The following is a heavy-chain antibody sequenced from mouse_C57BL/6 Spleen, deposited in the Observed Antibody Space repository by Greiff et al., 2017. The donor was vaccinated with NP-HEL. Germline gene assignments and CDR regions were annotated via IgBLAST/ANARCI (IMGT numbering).Heavy chain of an antibody. V-gene: IGHV2-2*01. CDR2: IWSGGST. CDR3: ARAYGNTPFAY. J-gene: IGHJ3*01. D-gene: IGHD2-10*02. CDR1: GFSFTSYG. Sequence: QVQLQQSGPGLVQPSQSLSITCTVSGFSFTSYGVHWVRQSPGQGLEWLGVIWSGGSTAYNAAFISRLNISKDNSKSQVCIKMNSLQADDTAIYYCARAYGNTPFAYWGQGTLVTVSA.